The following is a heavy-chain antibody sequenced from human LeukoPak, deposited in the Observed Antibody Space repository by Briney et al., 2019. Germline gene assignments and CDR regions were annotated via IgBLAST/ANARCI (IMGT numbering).Heavy chain of an antibody. J-gene: IGHJ4*02. CDR1: GGSISSGGYY. Sequence: SETLSLTCTVSGGSISSGGYYWSWIRQPPGKGLEWIGYIYHSGSTYYNPSLKSRVTISVDRSKNQFSLKLSSVTAADTAVYYCASLASPDDFWSGTSKYYFDYWGQGTLVTVSS. CDR3: ASLASPDDFWSGTSKYYFDY. V-gene: IGHV4-30-2*01. CDR2: IYHSGST. D-gene: IGHD3-3*01.